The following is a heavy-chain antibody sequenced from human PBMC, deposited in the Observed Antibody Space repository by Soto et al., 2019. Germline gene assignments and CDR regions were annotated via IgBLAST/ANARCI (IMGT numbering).Heavy chain of an antibody. CDR2: INHSGST. CDR3: ARSKGGTTTLVYGYYMDV. J-gene: IGHJ6*03. V-gene: IGHV4-34*01. CDR1: GGSFSGYY. D-gene: IGHD1-7*01. Sequence: SETLSLTCAVYGGSFSGYYWSWIRQPPGKGLEWIGEINHSGSTNYNPSLKSRVTISVDTSKNQFSLKLSSVTAADTAVYYCARSKGGTTTLVYGYYMDVWGKGTTVTVSS.